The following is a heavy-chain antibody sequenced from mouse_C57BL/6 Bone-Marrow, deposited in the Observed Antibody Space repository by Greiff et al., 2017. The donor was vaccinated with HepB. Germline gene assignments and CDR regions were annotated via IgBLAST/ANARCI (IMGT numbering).Heavy chain of an antibody. V-gene: IGHV10-3*01. CDR1: GFTFNTYA. J-gene: IGHJ4*01. D-gene: IGHD1-1*01. CDR3: VRDKATVPHYAMDY. CDR2: IRSKSSNYAT. Sequence: EVQGVESGGGLVQPKGSLKLSCAASGFTFNTYAMHWVRQAPGKGLEWVARIRSKSSNYATYYADSVKDRFTISRDDSQSMLYLQMNNLKTEDTAMYYCVRDKATVPHYAMDYWGQGTSVTVSS.